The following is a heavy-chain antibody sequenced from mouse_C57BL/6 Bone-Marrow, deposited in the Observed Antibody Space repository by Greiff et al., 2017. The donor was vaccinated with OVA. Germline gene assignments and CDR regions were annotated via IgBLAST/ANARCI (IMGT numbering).Heavy chain of an antibody. V-gene: IGHV3-6*01. D-gene: IGHD2-4*01. CDR3: ARGDYDPAWFAY. CDR2: ISYDGSN. Sequence: ESGPGLVKPSQSLSLTCSVTGYSITSGYYWNWIRQFPGNKLEWMGYISYDGSNNYNPSLKNRISITRDTSKNQFFLKLNSVTTEDTATYYCARGDYDPAWFAYWGQGTLVTVSA. J-gene: IGHJ3*01. CDR1: GYSITSGYY.